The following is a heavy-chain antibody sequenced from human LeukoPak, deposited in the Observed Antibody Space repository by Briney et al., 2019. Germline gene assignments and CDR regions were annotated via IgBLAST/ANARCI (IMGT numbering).Heavy chain of an antibody. Sequence: PGGSLRLSCAASGFTFSNYGMHWVRQAPGKGLEWVAVIWYDGSNKYYADSVKGRFTISRDNSKNTLYLQMNSLRAEDTAVYYCARARDGYRTDYFDYWGQGTLVTVSS. CDR3: ARARDGYRTDYFDY. CDR2: IWYDGSNK. CDR1: GFTFSNYG. V-gene: IGHV3-33*01. J-gene: IGHJ4*02. D-gene: IGHD5-24*01.